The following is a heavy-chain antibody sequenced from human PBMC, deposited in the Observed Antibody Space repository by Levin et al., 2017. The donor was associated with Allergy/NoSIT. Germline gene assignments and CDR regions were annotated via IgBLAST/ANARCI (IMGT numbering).Heavy chain of an antibody. V-gene: IGHV3-7*03. CDR2: INEDGSQK. J-gene: IGHJ3*01. CDR3: ARHLRGDSAYDAFDV. D-gene: IGHD5-12*01. CDR1: GFTFRDYW. Sequence: SCAASGFTFRDYWMTWARQTPGRGLEWVASINEDGSQKNYLDSVKGRFTISRDNAMDSVDLQMDYLRDDDTALYYCARHLRGDSAYDAFDVWGHGTMVTFSS.